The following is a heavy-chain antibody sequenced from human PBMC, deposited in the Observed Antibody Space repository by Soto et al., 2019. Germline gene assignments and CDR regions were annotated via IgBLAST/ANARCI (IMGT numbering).Heavy chain of an antibody. CDR1: GGSISSSNW. J-gene: IGHJ4*02. CDR3: ARARFGSGYSYYFDY. D-gene: IGHD3-22*01. V-gene: IGHV4-4*02. CDR2: IYHSGST. Sequence: SETLSLTCAVSGGSISSSNWWSWVRQPPGKGLEWIGEIYHSGSTNYNPSLKSRVTISVDKSKNQFSLKLSSVTAADTAVYYCARARFGSGYSYYFDYWGQGTLVTVSS.